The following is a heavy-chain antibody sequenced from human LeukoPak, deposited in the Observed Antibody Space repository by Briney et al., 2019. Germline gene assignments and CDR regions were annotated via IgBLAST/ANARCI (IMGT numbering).Heavy chain of an antibody. J-gene: IGHJ6*02. CDR1: GFTFSSYA. Sequence: GGSLRLSCAASGFTFSSYAMSWVRQAPGKGLEWVSAISGSGGSTYYADSVKGRFTISRDNSKNTLYLQMNSLRAEDTAVYYCARNYGSGSRYYYGMDVWGQGTTVTVSS. V-gene: IGHV3-23*01. CDR3: ARNYGSGSRYYYGMDV. CDR2: ISGSGGST. D-gene: IGHD3-10*01.